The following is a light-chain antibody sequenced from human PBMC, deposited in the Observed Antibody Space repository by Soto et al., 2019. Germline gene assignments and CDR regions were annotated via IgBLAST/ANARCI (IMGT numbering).Light chain of an antibody. V-gene: IGKV3-15*01. CDR2: DAS. CDR3: QQHNNWPPVT. J-gene: IGKJ2*01. CDR1: QSISSN. Sequence: EIVMTQSPGTLSVSPGERATLSCRASQSISSNLAWYQQRPGQAPRLLIYDASSRATGIPARFTGSGSETDFILTISSLQSEDFAVYYCQQHNNWPPVTFGQGTKVEIK.